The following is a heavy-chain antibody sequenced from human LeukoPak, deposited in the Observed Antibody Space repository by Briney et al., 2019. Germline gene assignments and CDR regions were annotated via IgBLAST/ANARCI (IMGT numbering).Heavy chain of an antibody. CDR2: IGSSRRYI. V-gene: IGHV3-21*01. CDR1: GITFSRHS. Sequence: PGGSLRPSCEVSGITFSRHSMNWVRQAPGKGLEWVASIGSSRRYIYHADSVRGRFTISGDNAEKSLYLEMNSLRVEDTAVYYCTRGLEYSSTDAFDIWGQGIMVTVSS. D-gene: IGHD6-6*01. CDR3: TRGLEYSSTDAFDI. J-gene: IGHJ3*02.